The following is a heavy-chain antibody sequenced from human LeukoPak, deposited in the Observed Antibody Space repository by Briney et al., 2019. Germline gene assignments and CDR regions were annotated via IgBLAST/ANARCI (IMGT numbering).Heavy chain of an antibody. CDR3: AAYVTTGGHSRVAFDY. V-gene: IGHV4-59*01. CDR2: IYHTGST. D-gene: IGHD2-8*02. J-gene: IGHJ4*02. CDR1: GGSISSYY. Sequence: PSETLSLTCTVSGGSISSYYWSWVRQPPGKRLEWIGYIYHTGSTNRNPSLKSRVTISVDTSKNQFSLNLKSVTAADTAVYYCAAYVTTGGHSRVAFDYWGQETLVTVSS.